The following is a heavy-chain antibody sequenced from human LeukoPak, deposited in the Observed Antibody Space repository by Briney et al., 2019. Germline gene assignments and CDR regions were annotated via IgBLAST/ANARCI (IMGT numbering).Heavy chain of an antibody. CDR3: AKCVSAYWSEN. D-gene: IGHD3-3*01. Sequence: ASVKVSCKASGYTFASYGISWVRQAPGQGLEWMGWISAYNGNTNYAQKFQGRLTMTTDTSTSTAYMELKSLRSKDTAVYYCAKCVSAYWSENWGQGTLVTVS. CDR1: GYTFASYG. J-gene: IGHJ4*02. CDR2: ISAYNGNT. V-gene: IGHV1-18*01.